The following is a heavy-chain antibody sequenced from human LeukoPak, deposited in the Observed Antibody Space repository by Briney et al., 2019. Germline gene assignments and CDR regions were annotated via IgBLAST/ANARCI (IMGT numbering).Heavy chain of an antibody. V-gene: IGHV4-4*07. CDR1: GHSLSRYY. CDR3: SRGQSICTAGSFYAFDY. J-gene: IGHJ4*02. CDR2: IYATWTT. D-gene: IGHD2-21*01. Sequence: SETLSLPCTVSGHSLSRYYWICIPHPAGKGLEWIGRIYATWTTNYNPSLASQLTMSVATSKHQFSLKLDSATAAHTAMYYFSRGQSICTAGSFYAFDYWGQGTLVTVSS.